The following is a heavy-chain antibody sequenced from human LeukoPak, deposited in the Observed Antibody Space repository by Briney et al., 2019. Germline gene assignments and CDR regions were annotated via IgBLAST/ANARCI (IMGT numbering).Heavy chain of an antibody. CDR2: IYDSGST. V-gene: IGHV4-39*01. CDR3: AGIYGP. CDR1: GGSIRSSYYY. J-gene: IGHJ5*02. Sequence: SETLSLTCTVSGGSIRSSYYYWGWIRQPPGKGLEWLGSIYDSGSTYYNPSLKSRVTISVDTSKNQFSLKLNSVTAADTAVNYCAGIYGPGGQGPLVTVSS. D-gene: IGHD3-10*01.